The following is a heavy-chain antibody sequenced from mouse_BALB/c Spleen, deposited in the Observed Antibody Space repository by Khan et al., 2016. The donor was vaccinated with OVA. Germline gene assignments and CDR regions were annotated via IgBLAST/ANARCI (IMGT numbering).Heavy chain of an antibody. CDR3: ARSASYWFFDV. CDR1: GYTFTNYG. Sequence: VESGPELKKPGETVKISCKASGYTFTNYGMNWVKQAPGKGLKWMGWINTYTGEPTYADDFKGRFAFSLETSANTAYLQINNLKNEDTATYFCARSASYWFFDVWGAGTTVTVSS. J-gene: IGHJ1*01. CDR2: INTYTGEP. D-gene: IGHD6-1*01. V-gene: IGHV9-3-1*01.